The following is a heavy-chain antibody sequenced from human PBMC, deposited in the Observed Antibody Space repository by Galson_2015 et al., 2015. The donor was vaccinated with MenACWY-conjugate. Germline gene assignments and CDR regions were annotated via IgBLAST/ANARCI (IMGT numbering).Heavy chain of an antibody. Sequence: CAISGDSVSSNNAAWTWIRQSPSRGLEWLGRTYYRSKWYSDYAFSLKSRITVNPDTSKNQFSLQLNSVTPEDTAVYYCARWGPSHTAYRPSTDQINDAFDVWGQGTMVTVSS. CDR3: ARWGPSHTAYRPSTDQINDAFDV. CDR2: TYYRSKWYS. J-gene: IGHJ3*01. D-gene: IGHD2-21*01. V-gene: IGHV6-1*01. CDR1: GDSVSSNNAA.